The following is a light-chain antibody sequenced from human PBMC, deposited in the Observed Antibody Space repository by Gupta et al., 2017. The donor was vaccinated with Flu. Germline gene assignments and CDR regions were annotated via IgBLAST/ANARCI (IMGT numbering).Light chain of an antibody. CDR2: AAS. J-gene: IGKJ1*01. CDR1: QSIGTD. V-gene: IGKV1-39*01. CDR3: QQYYRTPRT. Sequence: GDRVTIPCRASQSIGTDLNWYQQKPGKAPKLLISAASSLQSGVPSRFSGSGSGTDFTLTISDLQPEDFATYYCQQYYRTPRTFGQGTKVEI.